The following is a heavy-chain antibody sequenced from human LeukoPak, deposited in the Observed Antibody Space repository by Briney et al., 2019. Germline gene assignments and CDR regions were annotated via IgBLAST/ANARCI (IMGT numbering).Heavy chain of an antibody. D-gene: IGHD1-7*01. V-gene: IGHV1-18*01. CDR1: GYTFTSYG. CDR3: VAIIGSTSDY. Sequence: ASVKVSCKASGYTFTSYGISWVRQAPGQGLEWMGWISAYNGNTNYAQKLQGRVTMTTDTSTSTVYMELSSLRLEDTAVYYCVAIIGSTSDYWGQGTPVTVSS. J-gene: IGHJ4*02. CDR2: ISAYNGNT.